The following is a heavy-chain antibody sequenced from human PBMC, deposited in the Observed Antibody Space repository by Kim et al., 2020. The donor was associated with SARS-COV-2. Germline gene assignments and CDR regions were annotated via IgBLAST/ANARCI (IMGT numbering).Heavy chain of an antibody. Sequence: ASVKVSCRASGYTFTDYYMHWVRQAPGQGIEWMGRISPNSGGTNYAQKFQGRVSMTRDMSISTAYMELSRLRSDDTAVYYCARDHYGDYALYSYYGMDVWGQGTTVTVSS. D-gene: IGHD4-17*01. J-gene: IGHJ6*02. CDR1: GYTFTDYY. CDR2: ISPNSGGT. V-gene: IGHV1-2*06. CDR3: ARDHYGDYALYSYYGMDV.